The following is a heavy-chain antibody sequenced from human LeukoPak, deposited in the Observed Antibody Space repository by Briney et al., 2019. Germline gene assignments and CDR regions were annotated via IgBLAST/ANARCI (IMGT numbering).Heavy chain of an antibody. V-gene: IGHV3-23*01. CDR2: ISGSGAST. CDR1: GFTFSSYA. Sequence: GGSLRLSCAASGFTFSSYAMSWVRQAPGKGLEWVSAISGSGASTYYADSVKGRFTISRDNSKNTLFLQVNSLSAEDTAVYFCAYLDSSGYYYGRLRYWGQGTPVTVSS. J-gene: IGHJ4*02. D-gene: IGHD3-22*01. CDR3: AYLDSSGYYYGRLRY.